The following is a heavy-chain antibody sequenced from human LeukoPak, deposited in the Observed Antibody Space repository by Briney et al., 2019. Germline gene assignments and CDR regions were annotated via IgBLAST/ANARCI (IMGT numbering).Heavy chain of an antibody. Sequence: SETLSLTCAVYGGSFSGYYWSWSRQPPGKGLEWIGEINHSGSTNYNPSLKSRVTISVDTSKNQFSLKLSSVTAADTAVYYCARGLHGITMVRGVISRFDPWGQGTLVTVSS. CDR2: INHSGST. CDR1: GGSFSGYY. V-gene: IGHV4-34*01. CDR3: ARGLHGITMVRGVISRFDP. D-gene: IGHD3-10*01. J-gene: IGHJ5*02.